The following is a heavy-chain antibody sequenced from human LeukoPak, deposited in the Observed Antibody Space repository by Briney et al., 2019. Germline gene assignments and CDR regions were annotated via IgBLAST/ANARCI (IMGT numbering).Heavy chain of an antibody. Sequence: SETLSLTCTVSGGSISSGGYYWSWIRQHPGKGLEWIGYIYYSGGTYYNPSLKSRVTISVDTSKNQFSLKLSSVTAADTAVYYCARYCSGGSCYSVPYSRNWFDPWGQGTLVTVSS. V-gene: IGHV4-31*03. D-gene: IGHD2-15*01. CDR2: IYYSGGT. J-gene: IGHJ5*02. CDR3: ARYCSGGSCYSVPYSRNWFDP. CDR1: GGSISSGGYY.